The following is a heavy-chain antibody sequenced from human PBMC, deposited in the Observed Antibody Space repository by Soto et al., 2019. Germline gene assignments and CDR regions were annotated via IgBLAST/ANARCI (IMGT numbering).Heavy chain of an antibody. J-gene: IGHJ6*02. D-gene: IGHD3-10*01. CDR2: IKQDGSEK. CDR3: ARVVRGVIMGFYYYYGMDV. Sequence: GGSLRLSCAASGFTFSSYWMSWVRQAPGKGLEWVANIKQDGSEKYYVDSVKGRFTISRDNAKNSLYLQMNSLRAEDTAVYYCARVVRGVIMGFYYYYGMDVWGQGTTVTVSS. V-gene: IGHV3-7*05. CDR1: GFTFSSYW.